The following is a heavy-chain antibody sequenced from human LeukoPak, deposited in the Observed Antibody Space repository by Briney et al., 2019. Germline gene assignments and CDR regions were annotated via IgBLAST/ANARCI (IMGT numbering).Heavy chain of an antibody. J-gene: IGHJ5*02. V-gene: IGHV4-30-4*08. CDR1: GYSISSGDYY. D-gene: IGHD6-13*01. CDR2: IYYSGST. CDR3: ARVTRTAARRWFDP. Sequence: SETLSLTCTVSGYSISSGDYYWSWIRQPPGKGLEWIGYIYYSGSTYYNPSLKSRVTISVDTSKNQFSLKLSSVTAADTAVYYCARVTRTAARRWFDPWGQGTLVTVSS.